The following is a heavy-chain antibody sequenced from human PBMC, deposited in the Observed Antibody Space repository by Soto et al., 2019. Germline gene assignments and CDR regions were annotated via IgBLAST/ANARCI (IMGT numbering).Heavy chain of an antibody. CDR2: IYYSGST. CDR3: ARDSRPPHGYSYGTHFDY. CDR1: GGSVSSGSYY. V-gene: IGHV4-61*01. Sequence: SETLSLTCTVSGGSVSSGSYYWSWIRQPPGKGLEWIGYIYYSGSTNYNPSLKSRVTISVDTSKNQFSLKLSSVTAADTAVYYCARDSRPPHGYSYGTHFDYWGQGTLVTVSS. D-gene: IGHD5-18*01. J-gene: IGHJ4*02.